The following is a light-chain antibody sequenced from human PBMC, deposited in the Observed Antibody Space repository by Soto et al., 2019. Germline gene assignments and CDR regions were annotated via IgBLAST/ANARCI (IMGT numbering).Light chain of an antibody. Sequence: EILMTQSPATLSVSPGERATLSCRASQNVDSNLAWYQQKPGQAPRLLIYGVSTRATGIPARFSGSGSGTEFTLTISSLQSEDFAVYYCQQSGTFGQGTKVDIK. CDR2: GVS. CDR1: QNVDSN. CDR3: QQSGT. V-gene: IGKV3D-15*01. J-gene: IGKJ1*01.